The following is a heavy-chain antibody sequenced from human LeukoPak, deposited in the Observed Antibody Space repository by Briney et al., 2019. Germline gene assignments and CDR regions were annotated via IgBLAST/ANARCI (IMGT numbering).Heavy chain of an antibody. Sequence: ASVTVSCKASGYAFSSYGISWVRQAPGQGLEWLGCISAYNGNTNYAQKVQGRITMTTDTSTSTAYMEMRSLRSDDTAVYYCARDCSGSSCYWIHWGQGTLVTVSS. V-gene: IGHV1-18*01. CDR3: ARDCSGSSCYWIH. CDR1: GYAFSSYG. J-gene: IGHJ4*02. CDR2: ISAYNGNT. D-gene: IGHD2-15*01.